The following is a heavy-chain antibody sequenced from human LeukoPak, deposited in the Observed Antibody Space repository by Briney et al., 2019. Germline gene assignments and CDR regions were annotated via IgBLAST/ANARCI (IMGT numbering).Heavy chain of an antibody. Sequence: PGGSLRLSCAASGFTFDDYAMHWVRQAPGKGLEWVSGISWNSDNIDYADSVKGRFTISRDNAKNCLYLQMNSLRAEDTALFYCAKGRYYDILTGIDYWGQGTLVTVSS. D-gene: IGHD3-9*01. J-gene: IGHJ4*02. CDR2: ISWNSDNI. CDR3: AKGRYYDILTGIDY. V-gene: IGHV3-9*01. CDR1: GFTFDDYA.